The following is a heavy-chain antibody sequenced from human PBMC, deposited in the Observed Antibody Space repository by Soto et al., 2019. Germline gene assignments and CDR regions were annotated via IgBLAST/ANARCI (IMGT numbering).Heavy chain of an antibody. Sequence: EVQLLESGGGLVQPGGSLRLSCAASGFTFSSYALSWVRQAPGKGLEWVSTISTTGDTTYYADSVKGRFTISRDTSKDTLFLRINSLRAEDTAVYYCAKGSAYSYGFYGMDVWGQGTTVTVSS. D-gene: IGHD5-18*01. J-gene: IGHJ6*02. V-gene: IGHV3-23*01. CDR3: AKGSAYSYGFYGMDV. CDR2: ISTTGDTT. CDR1: GFTFSSYA.